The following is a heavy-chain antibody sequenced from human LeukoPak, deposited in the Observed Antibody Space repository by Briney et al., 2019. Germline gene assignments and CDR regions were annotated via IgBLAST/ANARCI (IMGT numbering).Heavy chain of an antibody. CDR3: ARDILTGVAARPRWFDP. V-gene: IGHV4-38-2*02. J-gene: IGHJ5*02. Sequence: SETLSLTCTVSGYSISSGYYWGWIRQPPGKGLEWIGSIYHSGSTYYNPSLKSQVTISVDTSKNQFSLKLSSVTAADTAVYYCARDILTGVAARPRWFDPWGQGTLVTVSS. CDR1: GYSISSGYY. D-gene: IGHD6-6*01. CDR2: IYHSGST.